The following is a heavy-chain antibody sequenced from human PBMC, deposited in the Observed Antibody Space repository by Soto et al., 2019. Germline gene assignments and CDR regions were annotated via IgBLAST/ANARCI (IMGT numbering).Heavy chain of an antibody. CDR2: ISWDGGST. J-gene: IGHJ4*02. V-gene: IGHV3-43*01. CDR1: GFTFDDYT. D-gene: IGHD2-15*01. Sequence: EVQLVESGGVVVQPGGSLRLSCAASGFTFDDYTMHWVRQAPGKGLVWVSLISWDGGSTYYADSVKGRFTISRDNSKNSLYLQMNSLRTEDTALYYCAKDYQRYCSGGSCYSGLDYWGQGTLVTVSS. CDR3: AKDYQRYCSGGSCYSGLDY.